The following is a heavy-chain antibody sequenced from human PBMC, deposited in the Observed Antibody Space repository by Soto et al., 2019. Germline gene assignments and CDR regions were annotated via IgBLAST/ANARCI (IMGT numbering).Heavy chain of an antibody. CDR1: AYTFTSYV. D-gene: IGHD5-18*01. V-gene: IGHV1-18*01. Sequence: ASVKVSCKASAYTFTSYVISWVRQAPGQGLEWMGWISAYNGNTNYAQKLQGRVTMTTDTSTSTAYMELSSLKSDDTAIYYCAKDSTDTLPTFFNSWGQGPLVTVSS. J-gene: IGHJ4*02. CDR2: ISAYNGNT. CDR3: AKDSTDTLPTFFNS.